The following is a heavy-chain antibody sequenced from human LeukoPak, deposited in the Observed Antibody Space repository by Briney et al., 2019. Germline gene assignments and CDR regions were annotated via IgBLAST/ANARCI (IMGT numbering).Heavy chain of an antibody. J-gene: IGHJ5*02. CDR1: GGSISSSSYY. Sequence: SETLSLTCTVSGGSISSSSYYWGWIRQPPGKGLEWIGSIYYSGSTYYEPSLKSRVTISVDTSKNQFSLKLSSVTAADTAVYYCASGDCSSTSCYFRNNWFDPWGQGTLVTVSS. D-gene: IGHD2-2*01. CDR2: IYYSGST. CDR3: ASGDCSSTSCYFRNNWFDP. V-gene: IGHV4-39*01.